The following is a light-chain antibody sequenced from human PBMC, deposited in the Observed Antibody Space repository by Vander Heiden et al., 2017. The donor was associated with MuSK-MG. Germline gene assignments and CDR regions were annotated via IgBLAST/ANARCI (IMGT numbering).Light chain of an antibody. CDR1: QSVSSY. CDR2: DAS. Sequence: EIVLTQSPATLSLSPGERATLSCRASQSVSSYLAWYQRKPGQAPRLLIYDASNRATGIPARFSGSGSGTDFTLTISSLEPEDCAVYYCQQRSNWPPLYTFGQGTKLEIK. J-gene: IGKJ2*01. V-gene: IGKV3-11*01. CDR3: QQRSNWPPLYT.